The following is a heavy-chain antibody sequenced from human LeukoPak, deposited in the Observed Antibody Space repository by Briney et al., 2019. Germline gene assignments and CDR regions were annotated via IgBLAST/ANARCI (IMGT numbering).Heavy chain of an antibody. Sequence: SEALSLTCTVSGDSISSTNYYWGWIRQPPGKGLEWIGSIYYSGSTYYNPSLESRVTISVDTSKNQFSLKLSSVTAADTAVYYCATSGWYLLPGVYWGQGTLVTVSS. J-gene: IGHJ4*02. CDR2: IYYSGST. D-gene: IGHD6-19*01. CDR1: GDSISSTNYY. V-gene: IGHV4-39*01. CDR3: ATSGWYLLPGVY.